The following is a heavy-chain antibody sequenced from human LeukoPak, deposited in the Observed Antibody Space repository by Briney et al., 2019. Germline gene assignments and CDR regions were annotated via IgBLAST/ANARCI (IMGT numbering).Heavy chain of an antibody. V-gene: IGHV4-59*08. CDR3: ATLRGASTAVFDS. J-gene: IGHJ4*02. CDR1: GGSISYDY. D-gene: IGHD2-21*02. Sequence: PSETLSLTCTVSGGSISYDYWSWIRQSPGKRLEWIGYIHYSGATNYSPSLKSRVTISVDTSKNQFSLKLSSATAADTALYYCATLRGASTAVFDSWGQGALVTVSS. CDR2: IHYSGAT.